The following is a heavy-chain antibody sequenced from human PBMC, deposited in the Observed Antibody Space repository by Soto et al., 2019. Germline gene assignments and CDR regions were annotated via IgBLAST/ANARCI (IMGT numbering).Heavy chain of an antibody. V-gene: IGHV3-7*04. CDR2: IKQEGSNK. D-gene: IGHD3-16*01. J-gene: IGHJ4*02. CDR3: EGGGDNFGQ. CDR1: GFTLSGYW. Sequence: EVQLVESGGGLVQPGGSLRLTCAASGFTLSGYWMSWVRQAPGKGLEWVANIKQEGSNKYYVDSVRGGFTMSRGNAKNSLYLKTNSTAAEDAALYYSEGGGDNFGQWGQGTLVPVSS.